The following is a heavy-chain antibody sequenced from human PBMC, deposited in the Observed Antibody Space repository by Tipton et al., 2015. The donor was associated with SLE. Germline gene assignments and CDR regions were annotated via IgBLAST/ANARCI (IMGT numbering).Heavy chain of an antibody. CDR3: ARGGLTYGYYYYMEV. V-gene: IGHV4-34*01. Sequence: LRLSCAVYGGSFSDYYWSWIRQPPGKGLEWLGEINHSGSTNYNPSLKSRVTISVDTSKNHFSLKLSSVTAADTAVYYCARGGLTYGYYYYMEVWGKGTTVTVSS. D-gene: IGHD2-21*02. J-gene: IGHJ6*03. CDR2: INHSGST. CDR1: GGSFSDYY.